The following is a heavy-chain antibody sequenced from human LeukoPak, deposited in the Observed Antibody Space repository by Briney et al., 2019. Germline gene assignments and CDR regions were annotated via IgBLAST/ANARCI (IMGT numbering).Heavy chain of an antibody. D-gene: IGHD3-16*01. CDR3: AVDFGAHRVVY. V-gene: IGHV4-39*01. Sequence: PSETLSLTCTVSGGSISSSNYYWGWVRQSPGKGLEWIGSIEKSGNTHHNPNNPSLNSRVTMSLDTSKNQYSLRLSSVSAADTAVYYCAVDFGAHRVVYWGQGSLVTVSS. CDR2: IEKSGNT. J-gene: IGHJ4*01. CDR1: GGSISSSNYY.